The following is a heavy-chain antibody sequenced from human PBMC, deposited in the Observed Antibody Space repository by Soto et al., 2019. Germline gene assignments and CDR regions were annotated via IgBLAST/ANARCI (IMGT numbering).Heavy chain of an antibody. CDR3: ARAPYDSSGYPKPNWFDP. D-gene: IGHD3-22*01. J-gene: IGHJ5*02. V-gene: IGHV4-34*01. CDR1: GGSFSGYY. Sequence: SETLSLTCAVYGGSFSGYYWSWIRQPPGKGLEWIGEINHSGSTNYNPSLKSRVTISVDTSKNQFSLKLSSVTAADTAVYYCARAPYDSSGYPKPNWFDPWGQGTLVTVSS. CDR2: INHSGST.